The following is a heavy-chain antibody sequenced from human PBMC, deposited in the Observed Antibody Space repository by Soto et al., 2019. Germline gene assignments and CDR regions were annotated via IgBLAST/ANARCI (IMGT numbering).Heavy chain of an antibody. D-gene: IGHD6-13*01. J-gene: IGHJ5*02. CDR3: ARGHAAGTLADNWFDP. Sequence: QVQLQQWGAGLLKPSETLSLTCAVYGGSFSGYYWSWIRQPPGKGLEWIGEINHSGSTNYNPSLKSRVTISVDTSKNQFSLKLSSVPAADTAVYYCARGHAAGTLADNWFDPWGQGTLVTVSS. V-gene: IGHV4-34*01. CDR2: INHSGST. CDR1: GGSFSGYY.